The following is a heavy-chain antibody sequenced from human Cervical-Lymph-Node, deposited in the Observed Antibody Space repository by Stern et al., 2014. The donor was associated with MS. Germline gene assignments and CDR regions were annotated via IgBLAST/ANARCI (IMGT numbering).Heavy chain of an antibody. CDR2: IYPGASEA. J-gene: IGHJ4*02. V-gene: IGHV5-51*01. D-gene: IGHD3-3*01. Sequence: VQLVQSGAEVKKPGESMKISCKGSGYSFPNYWIGWVSQMPGKGLEDMGIIYPGASEARYSPSFQGQVTFSADKSTDTAYLQWNSLKVSDTAMYYCARGSGRDFFDYWGQGALVTVSS. CDR3: ARGSGRDFFDY. CDR1: GYSFPNYW.